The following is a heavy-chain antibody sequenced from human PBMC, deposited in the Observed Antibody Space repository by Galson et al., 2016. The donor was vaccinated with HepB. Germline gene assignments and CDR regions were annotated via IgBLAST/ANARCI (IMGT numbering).Heavy chain of an antibody. J-gene: IGHJ4*02. CDR2: IWYDGNNK. Sequence: SLRLSCAASGFTFSYYGMHWVRQAPGKGLEWVAGIWYDGNNKNYADSVKGRFTISRDNSKKTVYLQMSSLRAEDTAVYYCARGGLGKTGYLFHLDSWGQGTLVTVSS. V-gene: IGHV3-33*01. CDR3: ARGGLGKTGYLFHLDS. CDR1: GFTFSYYG. D-gene: IGHD3-9*01.